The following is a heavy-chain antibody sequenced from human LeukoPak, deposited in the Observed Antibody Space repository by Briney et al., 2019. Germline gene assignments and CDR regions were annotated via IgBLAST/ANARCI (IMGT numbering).Heavy chain of an antibody. CDR1: GFTFSSYD. J-gene: IGHJ4*02. D-gene: IGHD4-17*01. Sequence: GGSLRLSCAASGFTFSSYDMHWVRQAPGKGLEWVAVISYDGSNKYYADSVKGRFTISRDNSKNTLYLQMNSLRAEDTAVYYCAKDMDHDYGDYGFDYWGQGTLVTVSS. CDR2: ISYDGSNK. CDR3: AKDMDHDYGDYGFDY. V-gene: IGHV3-30*18.